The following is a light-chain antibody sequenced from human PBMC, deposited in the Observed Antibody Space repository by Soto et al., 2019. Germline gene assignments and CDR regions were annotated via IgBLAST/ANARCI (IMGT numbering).Light chain of an antibody. Sequence: VLPQSPSASASLGASVKLTCTLSSGHSSYAIAWHQQQPEKGPRYLMKLNSDGSHSKGDGIPDRFSGSSSGAERYLTISSLQSEDEADYYCQTWGTGMVFGGGTKLTVL. J-gene: IGLJ2*01. CDR2: LNSDGSH. CDR1: SGHSSYA. V-gene: IGLV4-69*01. CDR3: QTWGTGMV.